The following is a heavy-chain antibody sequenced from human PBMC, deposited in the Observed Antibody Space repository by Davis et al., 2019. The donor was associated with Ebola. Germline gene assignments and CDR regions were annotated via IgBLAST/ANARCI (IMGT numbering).Heavy chain of an antibody. J-gene: IGHJ4*02. D-gene: IGHD3-10*01. V-gene: IGHV3-30*18. CDR2: ITYDGSNK. Sequence: GGSLRLSCAASGFTFTNYGIHWVRQAPGKGLEWVAVITYDGSNKYFTDSVKGRFTISRDNSKNTLYLQMNSLRAEDTAVYYCAKSSPHGSGSYPDYWGQGTLVTVSS. CDR3: AKSSPHGSGSYPDY. CDR1: GFTFTNYG.